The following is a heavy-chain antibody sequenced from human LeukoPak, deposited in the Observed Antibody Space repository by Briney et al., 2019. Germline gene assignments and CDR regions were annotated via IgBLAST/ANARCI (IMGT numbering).Heavy chain of an antibody. J-gene: IGHJ4*02. CDR2: ISRSNNV. V-gene: IGHV3-69-1*01. Sequence: GGPLRLSCAASGFTFSAYDMNWVRKAPGKGLEWVSYISRSNNVYYADSVKGRFTISRDNAKNSLYLQMNSLRAEDTAVYYCAYSNSFDYWGQGTLVTVSS. D-gene: IGHD4-11*01. CDR1: GFTFSAYD. CDR3: AYSNSFDY.